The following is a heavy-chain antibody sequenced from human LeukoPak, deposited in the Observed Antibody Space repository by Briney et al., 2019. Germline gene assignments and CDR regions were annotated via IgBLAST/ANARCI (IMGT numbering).Heavy chain of an antibody. CDR3: AKDQYMATTPYYFDY. CDR1: GSTFSSYG. J-gene: IGHJ4*02. V-gene: IGHV3-30*18. D-gene: IGHD5-24*01. CDR2: ISYDGSNK. Sequence: GRSLRLSCAASGSTFSSYGMHWVRQAPGKGLEWVAVISYDGSNKYYADSVKGRFTISRDNSKNTLYLQMNSLRAEDTAVYYCAKDQYMATTPYYFDYWGQGTLVTVSS.